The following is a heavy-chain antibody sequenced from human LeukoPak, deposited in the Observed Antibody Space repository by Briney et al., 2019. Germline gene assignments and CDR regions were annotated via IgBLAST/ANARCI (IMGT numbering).Heavy chain of an antibody. V-gene: IGHV3-53*01. CDR1: GFTASSNY. D-gene: IGHD4-17*01. J-gene: IGHJ4*02. CDR2: IYSGGST. Sequence: GGSLRLSCAASGFTASSNYMSWVRQAPGKGLEWVSVIYSGGSTYYADSVKGRFTISRDNAKNSLYLQMNSLRAEDTAVYYCARSDYGDYDFDYWGQGTLVTVSS. CDR3: ARSDYGDYDFDY.